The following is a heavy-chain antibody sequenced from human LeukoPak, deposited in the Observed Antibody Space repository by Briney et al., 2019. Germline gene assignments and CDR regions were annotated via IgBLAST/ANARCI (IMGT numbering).Heavy chain of an antibody. CDR3: ARDRVLWFGELLGFDP. J-gene: IGHJ5*02. CDR2: ITGSGGST. D-gene: IGHD3-10*01. CDR1: GFTFSSYG. Sequence: GGSLRLSCAASGFTFSSYGLSWVRQAPGKGLEWVSSITGSGGSTYYADSVKGRFTISRDNSKNTLYLQMNSLRAEDTAVYYCARDRVLWFGELLGFDPWGQGTLVTVSS. V-gene: IGHV3-23*01.